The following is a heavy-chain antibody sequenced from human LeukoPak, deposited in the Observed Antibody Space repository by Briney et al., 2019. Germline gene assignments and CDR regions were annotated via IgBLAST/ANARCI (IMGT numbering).Heavy chain of an antibody. D-gene: IGHD3-22*01. Sequence: PSETLSLTCAVYGGSFSGYYWSWIRQPPGKGLEWIGEINRSGSTNYNPSLKSRVTISVDTSKDQSSLKMSSVAAADTAVYYCAGSYDSSGLGDAGYRGQGTLVTVSS. CDR2: INRSGST. J-gene: IGHJ4*02. V-gene: IGHV4-34*01. CDR1: GGSFSGYY. CDR3: AGSYDSSGLGDAGY.